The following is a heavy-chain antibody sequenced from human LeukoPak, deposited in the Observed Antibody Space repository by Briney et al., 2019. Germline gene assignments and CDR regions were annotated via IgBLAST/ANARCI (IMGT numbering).Heavy chain of an antibody. D-gene: IGHD4-17*01. V-gene: IGHV3-23*01. Sequence: GGALRLSCAASGFTFRSYAMSSVRQAPGKGLEWVPAISGSGGSTYYADSVKGRFTISRDNSKHTLYLQMNGLRAEDTAVYYCAKGSGYGVGLGVPYFDYWGQGTLVTVSP. CDR3: AKGSGYGVGLGVPYFDY. CDR2: ISGSGGST. CDR1: GFTFRSYA. J-gene: IGHJ4*02.